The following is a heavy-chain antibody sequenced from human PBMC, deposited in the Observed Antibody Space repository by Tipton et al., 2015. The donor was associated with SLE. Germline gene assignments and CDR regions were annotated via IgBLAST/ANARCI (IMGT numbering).Heavy chain of an antibody. Sequence: SLRLSYAASGFTFSDYYMSWIRQAPGKGLEWVSYISSSGSIIYYADSVKGRFTISRDNAKNSLYLQMNSLRAEDTAVYYCAREGPSWYYYYYMDVWGKGTTVTVSS. CDR1: GFTFSDYY. V-gene: IGHV3-11*01. CDR2: ISSSGSII. J-gene: IGHJ6*03. CDR3: AREGPSWYYYYYMDV. D-gene: IGHD2-15*01.